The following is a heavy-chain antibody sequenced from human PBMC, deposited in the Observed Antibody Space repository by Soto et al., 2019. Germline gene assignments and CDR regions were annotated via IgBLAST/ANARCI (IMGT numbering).Heavy chain of an antibody. Sequence: GGSLRLSCAASGFTFSSYWMSWVRQAPGKGLEWVANIKQDGSEKYYVDSVKGRFTISRDNAKNSLYLQMNSLRAEDTAGYYCARFPLEWLPTSLNWFDPWGQGTLVTVSS. D-gene: IGHD3-3*01. V-gene: IGHV3-7*01. J-gene: IGHJ5*02. CDR2: IKQDGSEK. CDR1: GFTFSSYW. CDR3: ARFPLEWLPTSLNWFDP.